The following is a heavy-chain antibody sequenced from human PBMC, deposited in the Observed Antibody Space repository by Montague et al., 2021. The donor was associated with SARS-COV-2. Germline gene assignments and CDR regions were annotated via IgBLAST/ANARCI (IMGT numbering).Heavy chain of an antibody. J-gene: IGHJ6*02. CDR3: ARGGQLRLPGDYDYYNYGTDV. Sequence: SLRLSCAASGFTFNNYAMHWVRQAPGKGLEWVAVISYDGSSKYYADSVKGRFTISRDNSKNTLYPQMHSLRTEDTAVYYCARGGQLRLPGDYDYYNYGTDVWGQGTTVTVS. CDR1: GFTFNNYA. CDR2: ISYDGSSK. V-gene: IGHV3-30*04. D-gene: IGHD4-17*01.